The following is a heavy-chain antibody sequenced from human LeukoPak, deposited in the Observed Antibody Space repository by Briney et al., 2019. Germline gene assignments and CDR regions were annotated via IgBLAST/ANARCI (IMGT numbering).Heavy chain of an antibody. J-gene: IGHJ4*02. V-gene: IGHV1-18*01. D-gene: IGHD5-24*01. CDR3: ARDSVRRAGYTWNYFDY. Sequence: ASVKVSCKASGYTFTSYGISWVRQAPGQGLEWMGWISAYNGNTNYAQKLQGRVTMTTDTSTSTAYMELRSLRSDDTAVYYCARDSVRRAGYTWNYFDYWGQGTLVTVSS. CDR1: GYTFTSYG. CDR2: ISAYNGNT.